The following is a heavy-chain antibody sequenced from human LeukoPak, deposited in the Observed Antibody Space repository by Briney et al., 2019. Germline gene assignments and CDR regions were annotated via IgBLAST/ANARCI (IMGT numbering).Heavy chain of an antibody. D-gene: IGHD2-21*01. CDR1: GYAFSNYY. V-gene: IGHV3-7*01. CDR3: ARSSCGGECYWGFDF. J-gene: IGHJ4*02. Sequence: TGGSLRLSCAASGYAFSNYYMSWVRQAPGKGLEWVANIKYDASDNYYVDSVKGRFSIFRDNAQNSLFLQMNSLRVEDTAVYYCARSSCGGECYWGFDFWGQGVLVTVSS. CDR2: IKYDASDN.